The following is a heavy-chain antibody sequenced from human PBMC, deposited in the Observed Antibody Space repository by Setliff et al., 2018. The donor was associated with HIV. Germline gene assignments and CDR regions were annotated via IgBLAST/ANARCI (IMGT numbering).Heavy chain of an antibody. CDR2: INTGNGNT. CDR1: GYTFSSHT. D-gene: IGHD3-16*02. Sequence: ASVTVSCKPSGYTFSSHTIHWVRQAPGQGLEWMGWINTGNGNTKYSQKFQDRVTITRDTSANTGYMEVNSLRLEDTAVYYCARDRISKRGYTYREPDFDSWGQGTLVTVSS. J-gene: IGHJ4*02. V-gene: IGHV1-3*04. CDR3: ARDRISKRGYTYREPDFDS.